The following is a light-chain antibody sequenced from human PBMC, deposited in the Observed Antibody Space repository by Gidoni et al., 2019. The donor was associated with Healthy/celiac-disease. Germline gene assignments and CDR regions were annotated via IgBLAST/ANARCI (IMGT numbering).Light chain of an antibody. J-gene: IGKJ4*01. CDR2: DAS. V-gene: IGKV1-33*01. Sequence: DIQMPQSPSSLSASVGDRVTITCQASQDISNYLNWYQQKPGKAPKLLIYDASNLETGVPSRFSGSGSGSDFTFTISSLQPEDIATYYCQQYDNLPITFXGXTKVEIK. CDR3: QQYDNLPIT. CDR1: QDISNY.